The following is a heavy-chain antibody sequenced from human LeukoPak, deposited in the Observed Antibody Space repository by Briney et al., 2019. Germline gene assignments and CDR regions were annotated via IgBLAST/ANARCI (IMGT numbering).Heavy chain of an antibody. CDR3: AREDGATINAFDI. J-gene: IGHJ3*02. CDR1: GGTFSSYA. CDR2: IIPIVGII. Sequence: SVKVSCKASGGTFSSYAISWVRQAPGQGLEWMGRIIPIVGIINYAQKFQGRVTITADKSTGTAYMELSSLRSEDTAVYYCAREDGATINAFDIWGQGTMVTVSS. V-gene: IGHV1-69*04. D-gene: IGHD5-12*01.